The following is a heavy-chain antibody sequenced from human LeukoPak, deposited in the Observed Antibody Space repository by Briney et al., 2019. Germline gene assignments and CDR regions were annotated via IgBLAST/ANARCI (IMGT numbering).Heavy chain of an antibody. V-gene: IGHV4-30-4*07. Sequence: PSETLSLTCAVSGGSISSGGYSWRWIRQPPGKGLEWIGYIYYSGSTYYNPSLNSRVTISVDTSKNQFSLKLSSVTAADTAVYYCASVKYDSSGYQYYYYYYMDVWGKGTTVTVSS. D-gene: IGHD3-22*01. CDR3: ASVKYDSSGYQYYYYYYMDV. CDR2: IYYSGST. J-gene: IGHJ6*03. CDR1: GGSISSGGYS.